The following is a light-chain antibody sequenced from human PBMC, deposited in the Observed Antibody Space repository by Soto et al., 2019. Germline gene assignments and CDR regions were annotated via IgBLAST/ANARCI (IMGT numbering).Light chain of an antibody. J-gene: IGKJ1*01. CDR1: QSVYSN. Sequence: EIVLTQSPATLSLSPGERATLSCRASQSVYSNLAWYQQKPGQAPRLLIHGASTRATGIPARFSGSGSGTDITLTISSLQSEDFAVYYCQQYNNWPPWTFGQGTKVDIK. CDR2: GAS. V-gene: IGKV3-15*01. CDR3: QQYNNWPPWT.